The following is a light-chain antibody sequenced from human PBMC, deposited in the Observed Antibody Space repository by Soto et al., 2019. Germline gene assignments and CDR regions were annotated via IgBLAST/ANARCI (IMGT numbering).Light chain of an antibody. Sequence: EIVLTQSPGTLSLSPGERATLSCRASQSVGSSYLAWYQQKAGQAPRLLIYGVSSRATGIPDRFSGSGSGTDFTLTISRLEPEDFAVYYCQQYGSSPLTFGGGTKVEIK. CDR3: QQYGSSPLT. J-gene: IGKJ4*01. CDR1: QSVGSSY. CDR2: GVS. V-gene: IGKV3-20*01.